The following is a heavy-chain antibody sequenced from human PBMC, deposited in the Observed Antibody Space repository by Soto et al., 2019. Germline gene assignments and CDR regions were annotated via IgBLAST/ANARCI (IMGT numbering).Heavy chain of an antibody. CDR2: ISGAGIHK. V-gene: IGHV3-23*01. CDR3: AREPRPGGPNWFDP. J-gene: IGHJ5*02. CDR1: GFTFSSTYA. Sequence: GGSLRLSCVASGFTFSSTYAMSWVRQAPGKGLEWVSAISGAGIHKYYADSVKGRFTISRDTSKNTLYLQMDRLRVDDTAIYYCAREPRPGGPNWFDPWGQGTLVTVSS. D-gene: IGHD3-16*01.